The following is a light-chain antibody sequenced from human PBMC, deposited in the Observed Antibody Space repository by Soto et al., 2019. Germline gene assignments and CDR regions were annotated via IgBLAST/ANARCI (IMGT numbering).Light chain of an antibody. CDR3: QQYGSSPLT. V-gene: IGKV3-20*01. Sequence: EIVMTQSPATLSVSPGERATLSFRASQSVSSNLAWYQQKPGQAPRLLIYGASSRATGIPDRFSGSGSGTDFTLTISRLEPEDFAVYYCQQYGSSPLTFGGGTKVDNK. CDR1: QSVSSN. CDR2: GAS. J-gene: IGKJ4*01.